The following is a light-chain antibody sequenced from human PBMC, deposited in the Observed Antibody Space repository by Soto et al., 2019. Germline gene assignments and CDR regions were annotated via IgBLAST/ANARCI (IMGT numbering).Light chain of an antibody. CDR2: GSS. CDR1: QSVSGSY. V-gene: IGKV3-20*01. J-gene: IGKJ2*01. Sequence: EIVLTQSPGTLSLSPGERATLSCRASQSVSGSYLAWYQQKPGQSPRLLIYGSSDRATGIPDRFSGSGSGTDCTLTISRVEPEDFAVYYCQQYGSAPPYTFGQGTKLEIK. CDR3: QQYGSAPPYT.